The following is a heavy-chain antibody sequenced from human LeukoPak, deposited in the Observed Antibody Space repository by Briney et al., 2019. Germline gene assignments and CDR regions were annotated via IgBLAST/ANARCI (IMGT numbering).Heavy chain of an antibody. J-gene: IGHJ4*02. Sequence: GGSLRLSCAASGFAFSSYSMNWVRQAPGKELEWVSYITGSSSTIYYADSVKGRFTISRDNAKNSLYLQMNSLRAEDTAVYYCAREGEYYFDYWGQGTLVTVSS. V-gene: IGHV3-48*04. CDR2: ITGSSSTI. CDR3: AREGEYYFDY. D-gene: IGHD3-16*01. CDR1: GFAFSSYS.